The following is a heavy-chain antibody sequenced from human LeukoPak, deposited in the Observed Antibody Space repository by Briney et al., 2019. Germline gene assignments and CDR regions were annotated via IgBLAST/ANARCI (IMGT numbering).Heavy chain of an antibody. D-gene: IGHD3-10*01. CDR3: TEWVCGSGSYQQVN. V-gene: IGHV1-58*02. J-gene: IGHJ4*02. CDR1: GFTFTSSA. CDR2: IVVGSGNT. Sequence: SVKVSCKASGFTFTSSAMQWVRQARGQRLEWIGWIVVGSGNTNYAQKFQERVTITRDMSTSTAYMELSSLRSEDTAVYYCTEWVCGSGSYQQVNWGQGTLVTVS.